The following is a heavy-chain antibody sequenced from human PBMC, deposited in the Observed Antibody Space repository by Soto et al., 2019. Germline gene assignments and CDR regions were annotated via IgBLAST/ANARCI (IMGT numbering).Heavy chain of an antibody. J-gene: IGHJ4*02. CDR1: GFSLSTRGVA. Sequence: QITLKESGPTLVKPTQTLTLTCTFSGFSLSTRGVAVGWFRQPPGKALEWLALIYWDEDKWYSPSLKSRLTIADDTTNNQVVLTITNMDPVDTAKYYCAHRPRGYTDYFESWGQGTMVSVSS. D-gene: IGHD5-12*01. CDR3: AHRPRGYTDYFES. CDR2: IYWDEDK. V-gene: IGHV2-5*02.